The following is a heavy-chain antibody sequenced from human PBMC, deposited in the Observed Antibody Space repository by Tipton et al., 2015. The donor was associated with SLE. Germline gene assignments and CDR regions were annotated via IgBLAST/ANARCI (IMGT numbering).Heavy chain of an antibody. D-gene: IGHD2-21*01. V-gene: IGHV4-61*08. CDR3: ARGGCGGDCLDY. Sequence: TLSLTCTVSGGSINSGGYYWSWIRQPPGKGLEWIASIHYSGSTNYNPSLKSRVTISVDTSKNQFSLKLSSVTAADTAVYYCARGGCGGDCLDYWGQGTLVTVSS. CDR1: GGSINSGGYY. J-gene: IGHJ4*02. CDR2: IHYSGST.